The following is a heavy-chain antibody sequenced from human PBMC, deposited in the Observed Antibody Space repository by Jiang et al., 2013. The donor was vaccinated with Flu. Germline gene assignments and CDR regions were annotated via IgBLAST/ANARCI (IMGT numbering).Heavy chain of an antibody. V-gene: IGHV4-59*13. CDR1: GGSMSSYY. D-gene: IGHD5-12*01. J-gene: IGHJ4*02. CDR3: ARGSGGYERYFY. CDR2: IYHSGST. Sequence: GPGLVKASETLSLTCTVSGGSMSSYYWTWIRQSPGKALEWIGYIYHSGSTYHNPSFKSRVTISIDTSKNQFSLNLRSVTAADTAVYYCARGSGGYERYFYWGQGTLVTVSS.